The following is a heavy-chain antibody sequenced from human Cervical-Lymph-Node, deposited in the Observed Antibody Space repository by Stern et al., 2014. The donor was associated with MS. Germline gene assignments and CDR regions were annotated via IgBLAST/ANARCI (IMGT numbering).Heavy chain of an antibody. D-gene: IGHD1-26*01. Sequence: QVQLVQPGAEGKKPGASVKVSCKASGYTFTGYYMHWVLQAPGQGLEWMGRINPNSGGTSYAQKFQGRVTMTRDTSISTAYMELSRLRSDDTAVYYCARPREKTYHYYAMDVWGQGTTVTVSS. CDR2: INPNSGGT. CDR3: ARPREKTYHYYAMDV. V-gene: IGHV1-2*06. J-gene: IGHJ6*02. CDR1: GYTFTGYY.